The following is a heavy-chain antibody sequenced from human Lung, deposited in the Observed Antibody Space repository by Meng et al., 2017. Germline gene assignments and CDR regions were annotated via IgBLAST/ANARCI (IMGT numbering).Heavy chain of an antibody. CDR3: TNDRLNH. Sequence: VRWVEAGGGLVPPGRSLSVSWAASGFTFTDHWMHWVRQGPGKGLVWVSRINRDGTKPTYADSVKGRFTISRDNAKNTLYLQMNNLRAEDTAFYYCTNDRLNHWGQGALVTVSS. CDR2: INRDGTKP. D-gene: IGHD1-1*01. J-gene: IGHJ1*01. CDR1: GFTFTDHW. V-gene: IGHV3-74*01.